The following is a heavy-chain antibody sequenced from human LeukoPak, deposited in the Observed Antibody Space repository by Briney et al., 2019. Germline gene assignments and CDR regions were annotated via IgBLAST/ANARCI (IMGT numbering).Heavy chain of an antibody. J-gene: IGHJ4*02. D-gene: IGHD2-2*03. V-gene: IGHV3-30*02. CDR1: GFSFSGFG. CDR3: AKSQRGYCSSTSCYGDY. Sequence: GGSLRLSCAASGFSFSGFGMHWVRQAPGKGLEWVAFIRYGETTKFYADSVKGRFTISRDNSNNTLYLQMNSLRAEDSAVYHCAKSQRGYCSSTSCYGDYWGQGTLVTVSS. CDR2: IRYGETTK.